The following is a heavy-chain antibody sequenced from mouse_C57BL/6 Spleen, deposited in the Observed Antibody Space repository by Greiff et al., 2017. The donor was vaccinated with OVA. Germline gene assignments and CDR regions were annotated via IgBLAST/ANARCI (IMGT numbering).Heavy chain of an antibody. V-gene: IGHV5-17*01. CDR3: ARVTTVVATGDLDY. CDR2: ISSGSSTI. D-gene: IGHD1-1*01. Sequence: EVKLVESGGGLVKPGGSLKLSCAASGFTFSDYGMHWVRQAPEKGLEWVAYISSGSSTIYYADTVNGRFTISRDNAKNTLFLQMTSLRSEDTAMYYCARVTTVVATGDLDYWGQGTTLTVSS. CDR1: GFTFSDYG. J-gene: IGHJ2*01.